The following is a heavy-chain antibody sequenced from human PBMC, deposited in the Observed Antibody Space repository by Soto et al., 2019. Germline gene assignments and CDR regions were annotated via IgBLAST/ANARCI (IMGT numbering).Heavy chain of an antibody. J-gene: IGHJ3*02. CDR1: GYTFTNYY. D-gene: IGHD3-22*01. CDR3: ARAAPSYYYDSSGYSLAFDI. V-gene: IGHV1-2*02. Sequence: QVQVAQSGAEVKKPGASVKVSCKASGYTFTNYYMHWVRQAPGQGLEWMGWINPNSGGTNYAQKFQGRVTMTRDTSISTAYMELSRLRSDDTAVYYCARAAPSYYYDSSGYSLAFDIWGQGTMVTVSS. CDR2: INPNSGGT.